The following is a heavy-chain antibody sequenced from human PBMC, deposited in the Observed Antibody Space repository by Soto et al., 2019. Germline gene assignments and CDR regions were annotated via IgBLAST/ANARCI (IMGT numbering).Heavy chain of an antibody. CDR3: ARDRALPTAMVAVYYGMDV. CDR1: GGTFSSYA. D-gene: IGHD5-18*01. CDR2: IIPIFGTA. J-gene: IGHJ6*02. V-gene: IGHV1-69*01. Sequence: QVQLVQPGAEVKKPGSSVKVSCKASGGTFSSYAISWVRQAPGQGLEWMGGIIPIFGTANYAQKFQGRVTITADESTSTAYMELSSLRSEDTAVYYCARDRALPTAMVAVYYGMDVWGQGTTVTVSS.